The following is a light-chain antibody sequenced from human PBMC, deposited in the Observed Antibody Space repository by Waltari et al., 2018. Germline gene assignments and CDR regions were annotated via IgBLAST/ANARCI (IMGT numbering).Light chain of an antibody. CDR3: QSYDTSLSVV. V-gene: IGLV1-40*01. Sequence: QSVLTQSPSVSGAPGQRVTISCTGSGSNIGAGYDVHWYQQLPRVAPKLLIYGSTSRPLGVPARFFGSTSGASASLAIIGLQAEDEADYYCQSYDTSLSVVFGGGTKLTVL. J-gene: IGLJ3*02. CDR1: GSNIGAGYD. CDR2: GST.